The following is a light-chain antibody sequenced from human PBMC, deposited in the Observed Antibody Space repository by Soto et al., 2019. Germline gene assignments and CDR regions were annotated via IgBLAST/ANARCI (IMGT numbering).Light chain of an antibody. J-gene: IGKJ1*01. CDR3: QQYNDWPRT. CDR1: QSLTSN. Sequence: EIEMTQSPSTLSVSPGERATISCRASQSLTSNLAWYQQKPGHAPKLLIYGASSWPSGIPSRFSGSGSGTEFTLTISSLQSEDFAIYYCQQYNDWPRTFGQGTRVEIK. CDR2: GAS. V-gene: IGKV3-15*01.